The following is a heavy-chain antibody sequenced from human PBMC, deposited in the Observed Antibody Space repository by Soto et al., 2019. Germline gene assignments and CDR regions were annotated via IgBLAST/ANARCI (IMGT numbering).Heavy chain of an antibody. CDR3: ALGVVVAGLDAFDI. Sequence: ASVKVSCKASGYTFTSYGSSWVRQAPGQGLEWMGWISAYNGNTNYAQKLQGRVTMTTDTSTSTAYMELRSLRSDDTAVYYCALGVVVAGLDAFDIWGQGTMVTVSS. J-gene: IGHJ3*02. CDR1: GYTFTSYG. CDR2: ISAYNGNT. V-gene: IGHV1-18*01. D-gene: IGHD2-15*01.